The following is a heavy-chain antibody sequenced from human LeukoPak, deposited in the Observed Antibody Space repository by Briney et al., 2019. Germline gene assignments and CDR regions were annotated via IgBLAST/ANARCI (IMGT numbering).Heavy chain of an antibody. Sequence: ASVKVSCKASGYTFTSYYMHWVRQAPGQGLEWMGWINPNSGGTNYAQKFQGRVTMTRDTSINTAYMELSRLKSDDTAVYYCAGGTTVTYFDYWGQGTLVTVSS. CDR1: GYTFTSYY. J-gene: IGHJ4*02. V-gene: IGHV1-2*02. CDR3: AGGTTVTYFDY. CDR2: INPNSGGT. D-gene: IGHD4-17*01.